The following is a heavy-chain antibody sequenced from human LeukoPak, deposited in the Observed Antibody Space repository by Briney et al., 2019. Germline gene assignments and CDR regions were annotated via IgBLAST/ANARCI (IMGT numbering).Heavy chain of an antibody. Sequence: MPSETLSLTCTVSGGSISSYYWSWIRQPPGKGLEWIGYIYYSGSTNYNPSLKSRVTISVDTSKNQFSLKLSSATAADTAVYYCARDPSGPWGQGTLVTVSS. CDR2: IYYSGST. CDR3: ARDPSGP. V-gene: IGHV4-59*01. CDR1: GGSISSYY. D-gene: IGHD1-26*01. J-gene: IGHJ5*02.